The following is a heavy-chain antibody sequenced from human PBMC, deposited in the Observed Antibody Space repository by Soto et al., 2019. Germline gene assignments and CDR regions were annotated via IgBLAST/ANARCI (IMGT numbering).Heavy chain of an antibody. Sequence: QVQLQESGPGLVKPSQTLSLTCTVSGASISSVGYYWSWIRQHPGKGLEWIGYIYYSGSTYYNPSLKSRLTISLDTSKNQFSLKLSSVTAADTAVYYCASSASASGAPENWGLGTLVTVSS. CDR2: IYYSGST. CDR1: GASISSVGYY. J-gene: IGHJ4*02. CDR3: ASSASASGAPEN. D-gene: IGHD7-27*01. V-gene: IGHV4-31*03.